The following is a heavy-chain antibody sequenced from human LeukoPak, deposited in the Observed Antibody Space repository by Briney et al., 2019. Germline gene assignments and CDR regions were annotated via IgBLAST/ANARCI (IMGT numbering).Heavy chain of an antibody. CDR1: GYTFTSYG. D-gene: IGHD3-22*01. J-gene: IGHJ1*01. CDR2: INGGNGNT. V-gene: IGHV1-3*01. CDR3: ARVPLHDDSGHYYPH. Sequence: ASVKVSCKASGYTFTSYGMHWVRQAPGQSLEWMGWINGGNGNTKYSEKFQGRVTIIRDTSASTAYMELSSLRSEDTAVYYCARVPLHDDSGHYYPHWGQGTLVTVSS.